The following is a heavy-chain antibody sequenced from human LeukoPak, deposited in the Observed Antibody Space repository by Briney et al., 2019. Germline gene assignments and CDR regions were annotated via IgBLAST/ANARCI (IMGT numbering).Heavy chain of an antibody. D-gene: IGHD6-19*01. CDR2: INWNGGST. CDR3: AKALGIAVAGNAFDI. J-gene: IGHJ3*02. Sequence: GGSLRLSCAASGFTFDDYGMSWVRQAPGKGLEWVSGINWNGGSTGYADSVKGRFTISRDNAKNSLYLQMNSLRAEDTAVYYCAKALGIAVAGNAFDIWGQGTMVTVSS. V-gene: IGHV3-20*04. CDR1: GFTFDDYG.